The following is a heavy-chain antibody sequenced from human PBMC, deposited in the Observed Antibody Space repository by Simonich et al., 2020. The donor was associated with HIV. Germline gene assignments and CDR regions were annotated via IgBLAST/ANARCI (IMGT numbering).Heavy chain of an antibody. CDR1: GFTFSSYS. Sequence: EVQLVESGGGLVKPGGSLRLSCAASGFTFSSYSMNWVPQAPGKVLEWVSSISSSSSYIYYADSVKCRFTISRDNAKNSLDLQMNSLRAEDTAVYYCARDGRKGSSTSCSDYWGQGTLVTVSS. V-gene: IGHV3-21*01. CDR2: ISSSSSYI. D-gene: IGHD2-2*01. CDR3: ARDGRKGSSTSCSDY. J-gene: IGHJ4*02.